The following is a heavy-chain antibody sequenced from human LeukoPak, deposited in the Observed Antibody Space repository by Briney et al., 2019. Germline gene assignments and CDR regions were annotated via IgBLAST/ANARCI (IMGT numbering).Heavy chain of an antibody. CDR3: ARDQYYYDSSGFLWDY. Sequence: SETLSLTCTVSGGSISSYYWSWIRQPAGKGLEWIGRIYTSGSTNYNPSLKSRVTMSVDTSENQFSLKLSSVTAADTAVYYCARDQYYYDSSGFLWDYWGQGTLVTVSS. J-gene: IGHJ4*02. V-gene: IGHV4-4*07. CDR1: GGSISSYY. CDR2: IYTSGST. D-gene: IGHD3-22*01.